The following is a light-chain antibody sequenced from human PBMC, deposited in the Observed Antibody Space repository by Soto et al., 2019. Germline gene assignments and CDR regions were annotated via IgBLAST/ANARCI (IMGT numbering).Light chain of an antibody. CDR2: GAS. Sequence: EIVMTQSPGTLSLSPGERATLSCRAIQSVSSSYLAWYQQKPGQAPRLLIYGASSRATGIPDRFSGSGSGTDFTLTISRLEPEDFAVYYCQQYGSSPPWTFGQGTKVAIK. CDR3: QQYGSSPPWT. V-gene: IGKV3-20*01. J-gene: IGKJ1*01. CDR1: QSVSSSY.